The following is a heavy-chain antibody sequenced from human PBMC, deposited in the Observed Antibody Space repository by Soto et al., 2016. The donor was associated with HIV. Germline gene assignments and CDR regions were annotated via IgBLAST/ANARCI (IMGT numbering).Heavy chain of an antibody. CDR1: GFTFSGSA. J-gene: IGHJ4*02. CDR2: IRSKANSYAT. V-gene: IGHV3-73*01. CDR3: TRRSYDSGFDY. D-gene: IGHD3-22*01. Sequence: EVQLVESGGGLVQPGESLKLSCAASGFTFSGSAMHWVRQASGKGLEWVGRIRSKANSYATAYAASVKGRFTISRDDSKNTAYLQMNSLKTEDTAVYYCTRRSYDSGFDYWGQGTLVTVSS.